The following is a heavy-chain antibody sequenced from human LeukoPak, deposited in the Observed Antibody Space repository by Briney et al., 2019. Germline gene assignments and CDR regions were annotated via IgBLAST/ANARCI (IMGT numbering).Heavy chain of an antibody. CDR1: GGTFSSYA. J-gene: IGHJ4*02. CDR2: IIPIFGTA. D-gene: IGHD6-19*01. V-gene: IGHV1-69*05. Sequence: GASVKVSCKASGGTFSSYAISWVRQAPGQGLEWMGGIIPIFGTASYAQKFQGRVTMTRDMSTSTVYMELSSLRSEDTAVYYCARTGPTYSSGWSGGIDYWGQGTLVTVSS. CDR3: ARTGPTYSSGWSGGIDY.